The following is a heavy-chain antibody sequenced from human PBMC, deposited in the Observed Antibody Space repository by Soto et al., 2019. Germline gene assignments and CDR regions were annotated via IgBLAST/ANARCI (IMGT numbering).Heavy chain of an antibody. D-gene: IGHD7-27*01. CDR3: AKDGLGSVPPGELWFDP. CDR1: GFTFSSYG. CDR2: IWYDGSNK. V-gene: IGHV3-33*06. Sequence: GGSLRLSCAASGFTFSSYGMHWVRQAPGKGLEWVAVIWYDGSNKYYADSVKGRFTISRDNSKNTLYLQMNSLRAEDTAVYYCAKDGLGSVPPGELWFDPWGQGTLVTVSS. J-gene: IGHJ5*02.